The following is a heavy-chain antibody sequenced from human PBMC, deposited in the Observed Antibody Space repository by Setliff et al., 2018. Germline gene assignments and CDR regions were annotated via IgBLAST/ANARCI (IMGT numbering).Heavy chain of an antibody. CDR1: GYIFKSYG. J-gene: IGHJ3*01. V-gene: IGHV1-18*01. CDR3: AISTLSICSGGSCPNAFDV. D-gene: IGHD2-15*01. Sequence: ASVKVSCKASGYIFKSYGISWVRQAPGQGLEWMGWISSYNDVTNYAQSFQGRVTMTTGTSKSAAYMDLRGLRSDDTAVYYCAISTLSICSGGSCPNAFDVWGQGTMVTVSS. CDR2: ISSYNDVT.